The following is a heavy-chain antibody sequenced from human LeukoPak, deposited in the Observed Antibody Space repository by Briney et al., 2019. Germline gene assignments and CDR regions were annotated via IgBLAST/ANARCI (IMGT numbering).Heavy chain of an antibody. CDR3: ARDEWLLGFFDY. J-gene: IGHJ4*02. D-gene: IGHD3-3*01. CDR1: GGTFSSYA. Sequence: WASVKVSCKASGGTFSSYAISLVRQAPGQGLEWMGGIIPIFGTANYAQKFQGRVTITTDDSTSTAYMELSSLRSEHTAVYYCARDEWLLGFFDYWGQATLLTVSS. V-gene: IGHV1-69*05. CDR2: IIPIFGTA.